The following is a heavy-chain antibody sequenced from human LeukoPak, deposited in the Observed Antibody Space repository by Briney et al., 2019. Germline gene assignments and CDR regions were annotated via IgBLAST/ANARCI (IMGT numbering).Heavy chain of an antibody. CDR1: GFTFSDYY. CDR3: ARDYRYSSSLAIV. CDR2: ISSSGSTI. J-gene: IGHJ4*02. V-gene: IGHV3-11*04. Sequence: GGSLRLSCAASGFTFSDYYMSWIRRAPGKGLEWVSYISSSGSTIYYADSVKGRFTISRDNAKNSLYLQMNSLRAEDTAVYYCARDYRYSSSLAIVWGQGTLVTVSS. D-gene: IGHD6-6*01.